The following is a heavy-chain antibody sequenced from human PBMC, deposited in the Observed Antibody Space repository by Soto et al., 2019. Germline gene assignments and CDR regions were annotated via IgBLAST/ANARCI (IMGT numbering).Heavy chain of an antibody. CDR1: GFTFSSYS. D-gene: IGHD3-16*02. V-gene: IGHV3-21*01. J-gene: IGHJ5*02. Sequence: GGSLRLSCAASGFTFSSYSMNWVRQAPGKGLEWVSSISSSSSYIYYADSVKGRFTISRDNAKNSLYLQMNSLRAEDTAVYYCAGITFGGVIVQNSYNWFDPWGQGTLVTVSS. CDR3: AGITFGGVIVQNSYNWFDP. CDR2: ISSSSSYI.